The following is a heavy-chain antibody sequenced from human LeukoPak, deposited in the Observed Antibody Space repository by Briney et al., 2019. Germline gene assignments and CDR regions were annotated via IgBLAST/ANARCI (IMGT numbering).Heavy chain of an antibody. Sequence: SETLSLTCTVSGGSISSYYWSWIRQPPGKGLGWGGYIYYSGSTNYNPSLKSRVTISVDTSKNQFSLKLTSVTAADTAMYYCARDSSAFAGWFDPWGQGTLVTVSS. CDR2: IYYSGST. CDR3: ARDSSAFAGWFDP. J-gene: IGHJ5*02. CDR1: GGSISSYY. V-gene: IGHV4-59*01. D-gene: IGHD6-19*01.